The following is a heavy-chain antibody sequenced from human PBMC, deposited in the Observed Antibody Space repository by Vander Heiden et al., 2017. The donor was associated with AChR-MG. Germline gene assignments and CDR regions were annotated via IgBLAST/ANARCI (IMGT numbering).Heavy chain of an antibody. CDR2: IIPIFGTA. V-gene: IGHV1-69*01. CDR3: AREGSGSYKKGHWFDP. Sequence: QVQLVQSGAAVTKPGSSVKVSCKASGGTFSSYAISWGRQDPGQGLEGMGGIIPIFGTANYAQKFQGRVTITADESTSTAYMELSSLRSEDTAVYYCAREGSGSYKKGHWFDPWGQGTLVTVSS. D-gene: IGHD1-26*01. J-gene: IGHJ5*02. CDR1: GGTFSSYA.